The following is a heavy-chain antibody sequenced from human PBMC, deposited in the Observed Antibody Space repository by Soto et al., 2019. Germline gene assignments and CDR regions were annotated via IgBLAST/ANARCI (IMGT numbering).Heavy chain of an antibody. CDR3: ARGRAAAGVDF. V-gene: IGHV3-74*01. J-gene: IGHJ4*02. D-gene: IGHD6-13*01. Sequence: EVQLVESGGGLVQPGGSLRLSCAASAFTFSNYWMHWVRQAPGKGLVWVSRIKTDGSTTTYADSVKGRFTSSRDNTKNTRYLQMNRLRAEDTALYYCARGRAAAGVDFWGPGTLVTVSS. CDR2: IKTDGSTT. CDR1: AFTFSNYW.